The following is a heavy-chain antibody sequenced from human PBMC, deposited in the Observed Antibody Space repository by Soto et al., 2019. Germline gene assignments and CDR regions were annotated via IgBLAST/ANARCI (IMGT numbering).Heavy chain of an antibody. J-gene: IGHJ4*02. V-gene: IGHV3-33*01. CDR3: ARSFGSGTYYLPFGF. D-gene: IGHD3-10*01. CDR1: GFIFNNYG. Sequence: GGSLRLSCAASGFIFNNYGIHWVRQAPGKGLGWVAFVGHDGDNRYYAESVKGRFTISRDSSNNTLYLQMNSLRAEDTAVYYCARSFGSGTYYLPFGFWGQGTLVTVSS. CDR2: VGHDGDNR.